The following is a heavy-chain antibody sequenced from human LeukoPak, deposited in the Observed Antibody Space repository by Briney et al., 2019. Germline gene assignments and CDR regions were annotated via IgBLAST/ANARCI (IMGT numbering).Heavy chain of an antibody. CDR3: ARDGSGRVPEMSAPDY. V-gene: IGHV3-48*01. Sequence: GGSLRLSCAASGFTFSSYSMNWVRQAPGKGLEWISYIRSSSRTIYYADSVKGRLTISRDNAKNSLYLQMNSLRAEDTAVYYCARDGSGRVPEMSAPDYWGQGTLVTVSS. CDR1: GFTFSSYS. J-gene: IGHJ4*02. D-gene: IGHD3-10*01. CDR2: IRSSSRTI.